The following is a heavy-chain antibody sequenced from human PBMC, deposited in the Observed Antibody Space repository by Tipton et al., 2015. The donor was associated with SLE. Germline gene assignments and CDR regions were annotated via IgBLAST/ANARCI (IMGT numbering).Heavy chain of an antibody. V-gene: IGHV3-9*01. Sequence: SLRLSCAASGFTFEDHAMHWVRQIPEKGLEWVSGISWDSVIIGYADSVKGRFTISRDNAKNSLYLQMNSLRAEDSAFYYCARASPGHGLLIGGLYDTWGQGTLVTVSS. CDR3: ARASPGHGLLIGGLYDT. J-gene: IGHJ5*02. CDR1: GFTFEDHA. D-gene: IGHD3/OR15-3a*01. CDR2: ISWDSVII.